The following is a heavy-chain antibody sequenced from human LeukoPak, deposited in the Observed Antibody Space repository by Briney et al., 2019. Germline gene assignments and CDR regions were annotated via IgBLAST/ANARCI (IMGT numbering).Heavy chain of an antibody. CDR1: GYTFSTYA. CDR3: AGDRLTTVTTFHFDY. J-gene: IGHJ4*02. V-gene: IGHV3-33*01. CDR2: IWSDSTNK. D-gene: IGHD4-17*01. Sequence: PGGSLRLSCAASGYTFSTYAMHWVRQAPGEGREWVSVIWSDSTNKYYADSVRGRFTISRDNSKNTLYLQMSSLRAEDTAMYYCAGDRLTTVTTFHFDYWGQGTLVTVSS.